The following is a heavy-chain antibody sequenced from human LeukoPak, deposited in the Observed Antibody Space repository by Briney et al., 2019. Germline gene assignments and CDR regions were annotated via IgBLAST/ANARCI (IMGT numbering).Heavy chain of an antibody. D-gene: IGHD6-6*01. CDR1: GYTFTSYG. Sequence: ASVTVSCKSSGYTFTSYGISWVRQAPGQGLEWMGWISAYNGNTNYAQKLQGRVTMTTDTSTSTAYMELRSLRSGDTAVYYCARAFSSSSRFDPWGQGTLVTVSS. V-gene: IGHV1-18*01. CDR2: ISAYNGNT. J-gene: IGHJ5*02. CDR3: ARAFSSSSRFDP.